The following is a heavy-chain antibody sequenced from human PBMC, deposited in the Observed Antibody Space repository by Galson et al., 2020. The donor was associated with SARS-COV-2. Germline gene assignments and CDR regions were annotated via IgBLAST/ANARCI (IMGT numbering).Heavy chain of an antibody. J-gene: IGHJ4*02. CDR1: GFTFSSYA. CDR3: ARDLDYYDSSGYPSVWYYFDY. D-gene: IGHD3-22*01. V-gene: IGHV3-30*04. Sequence: TGGSLRLSCAASGFTFSSYAMHWVRQAPGKGLEWVAVISYDGSNKYYADSVKGRFTISRDNSKNTLYLQMNSLRAEDTAVYYCARDLDYYDSSGYPSVWYYFDYWGQGTLVTVSS. CDR2: ISYDGSNK.